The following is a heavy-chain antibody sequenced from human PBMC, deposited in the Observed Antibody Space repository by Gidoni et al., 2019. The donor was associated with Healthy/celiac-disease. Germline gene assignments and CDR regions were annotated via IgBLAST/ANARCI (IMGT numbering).Heavy chain of an antibody. D-gene: IGHD3-3*01. CDR2: IYTSGST. J-gene: IGHJ4*02. CDR1: GGSISSYY. V-gene: IGHV4-4*07. CDR3: ARGGGHFGVVSIYFDY. Sequence: QVQLQESGPGLVKPSETLSLTCTVSGGSISSYYWSWIRQPAGKGLAWIGRIYTSGSTNYNPSLKSRVTMSVDTSKNQFSLKLSSVTAADTAVYYCARGGGHFGVVSIYFDYWGQGTLVTVSS.